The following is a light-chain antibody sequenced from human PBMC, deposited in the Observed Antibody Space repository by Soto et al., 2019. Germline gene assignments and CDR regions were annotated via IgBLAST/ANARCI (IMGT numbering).Light chain of an antibody. J-gene: IGKJ1*01. V-gene: IGKV3-11*01. CDR3: QHRSNWPPT. CDR1: QSVSTY. CDR2: DAS. Sequence: EIVLTQSPATLSLSPGEKATLSCRASQSVSTYLAWYQQTPGQALRLLIYDASHRATGIPARFSGSGSGTDFTLTISNLEPGDFAVYYCQHRSNWPPTFGQGTNVEIK.